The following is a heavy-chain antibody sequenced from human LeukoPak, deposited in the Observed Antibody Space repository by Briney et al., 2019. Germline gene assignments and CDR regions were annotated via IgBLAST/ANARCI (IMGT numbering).Heavy chain of an antibody. J-gene: IGHJ3*02. CDR1: GFTFSGSA. V-gene: IGHV3-73*01. Sequence: GGSLRLSCAASGFTFSGSAMHWVRQASGKGLEWVGRIRSKANSYATAYAASMKGRFTISRDDSKNTAYLQMNSLKTEDTAVYYCTGMWIQLWLSSEAFDIWGQGTMVTVSS. D-gene: IGHD5-18*01. CDR2: IRSKANSYAT. CDR3: TGMWIQLWLSSEAFDI.